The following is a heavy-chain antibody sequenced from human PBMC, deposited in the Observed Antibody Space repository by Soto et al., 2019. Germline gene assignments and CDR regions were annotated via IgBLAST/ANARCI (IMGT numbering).Heavy chain of an antibody. V-gene: IGHV3-30-3*01. J-gene: IGHJ4*02. CDR3: AISHILINYWAQPHDY. D-gene: IGHD3-9*01. CDR1: RFTFSSYA. Sequence: QVQLVDSGGGVVQPGSSLRLSCAASRFTFSSYAMHWVRQAPGKGLECVAVISDGGTDKNYAESVKGRFTASRDNSQNRLYLQMNSLRVEDTAVYYCAISHILINYWAQPHDYWGQGALVTVSS. CDR2: ISDGGTDK.